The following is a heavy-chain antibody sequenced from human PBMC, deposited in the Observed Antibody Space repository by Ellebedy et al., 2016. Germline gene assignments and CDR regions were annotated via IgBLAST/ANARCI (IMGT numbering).Heavy chain of an antibody. J-gene: IGHJ4*02. CDR2: IYSGGST. V-gene: IGHV3-23*03. D-gene: IGHD3-9*01. CDR3: AKDRRYFDWLGAVGYFDY. CDR1: GFTFSSYA. Sequence: GGSLRLSXAASGFTFSSYAMSWVRQAPGKGLEWVSVIYSGGSTYYADSVKGRFTISRDNSKNTLYLQMNSLRAEDTAVYYCAKDRRYFDWLGAVGYFDYWGQGTLVTVSS.